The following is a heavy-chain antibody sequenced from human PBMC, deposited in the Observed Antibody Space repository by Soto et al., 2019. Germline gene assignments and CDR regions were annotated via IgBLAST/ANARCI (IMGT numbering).Heavy chain of an antibody. D-gene: IGHD3-3*01. CDR1: GFTFSSYG. CDR2: IWYDGSNK. Sequence: PGESLKISCAASGFTFSSYGMHWVRQAPGKGLEWVAVIWYDGSNKYYADSVKGRFTISRDNSKNTLYLQMNSLRAEDTAVYYCARGYRSNYDFYYYGMDVSGQAPTVTVSS. V-gene: IGHV3-33*01. CDR3: ARGYRSNYDFYYYGMDV. J-gene: IGHJ6*02.